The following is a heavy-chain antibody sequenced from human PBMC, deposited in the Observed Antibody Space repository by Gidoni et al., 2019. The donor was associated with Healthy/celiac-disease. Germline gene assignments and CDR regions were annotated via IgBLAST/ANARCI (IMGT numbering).Heavy chain of an antibody. Sequence: EVQLVQSGAEVKKPGESLKISCKGSGYSFTSYWIGWVRQMPGKGLEWMGIIYPGDSDTRYSPSCQGQVTIAADKSISTAYLQWSSLKASDTAMYYCARRGLLDYYYYGMDVWGQGTTVTVSS. CDR3: ARRGLLDYYYYGMDV. CDR1: GYSFTSYW. V-gene: IGHV5-51*01. D-gene: IGHD2-15*01. CDR2: IYPGDSDT. J-gene: IGHJ6*02.